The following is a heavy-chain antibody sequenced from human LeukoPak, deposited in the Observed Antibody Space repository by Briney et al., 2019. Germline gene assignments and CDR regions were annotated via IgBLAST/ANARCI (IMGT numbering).Heavy chain of an antibody. CDR1: GYTFTSYY. V-gene: IGHV1-2*02. CDR3: AREAQHDILP. D-gene: IGHD3-9*01. Sequence: VASVKVSCKASGYTFTSYYMHWVRQAPGQGLEWMGWINPNTGGTKYAQKFQGRVTMTTDTSISTAYMELNRLRSDDTAVYYCAREAQHDILPWGQGTLVTVSS. CDR2: INPNTGGT. J-gene: IGHJ5*02.